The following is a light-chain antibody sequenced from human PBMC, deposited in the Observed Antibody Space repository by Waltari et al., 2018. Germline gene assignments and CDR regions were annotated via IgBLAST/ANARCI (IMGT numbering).Light chain of an antibody. CDR1: QHVSRA. V-gene: IGKV3-20*01. J-gene: IGKJ1*01. Sequence: CRASQHVSRALAWYQQKPGQAPRLLIYGASTRATGIPDRFSGSGSGTDVSLTISRLEPDDFAIYYCQHYLRLPVTFGQGTTVEI. CDR3: QHYLRLPVT. CDR2: GAS.